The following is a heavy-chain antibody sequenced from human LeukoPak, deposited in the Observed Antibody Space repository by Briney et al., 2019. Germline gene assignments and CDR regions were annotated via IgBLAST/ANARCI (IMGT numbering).Heavy chain of an antibody. D-gene: IGHD2-2*01. J-gene: IGHJ6*03. CDR1: GGSLSSYY. Sequence: PSETLSLTCTVPGGSLSSYYSSWIRPPPGRGREWIGHLYYIGSTNYHPSLKSRVTISVDTSKNQFSPKLSSVTAADTAVYYCARTTEGYCRSTSYSWCYYYYMDVWGKGTTVTVSS. CDR2: LYYIGST. CDR3: ARTTEGYCRSTSYSWCYYYYMDV. V-gene: IGHV4-59*01.